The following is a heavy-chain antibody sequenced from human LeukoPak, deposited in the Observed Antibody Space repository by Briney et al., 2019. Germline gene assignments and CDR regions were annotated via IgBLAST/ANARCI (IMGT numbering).Heavy chain of an antibody. CDR3: ARGPYGGNPSRFFDS. Sequence: SETLSLTCTVSGYSISSGYYWSWIRQPPGKGLEWIGEINHSGSTNYNPSLKSRVTISIDTSKNQFSLKVSSVTAADTAVYYCARGPYGGNPSRFFDSWGQGTLVTVSS. CDR1: GYSISSGYY. V-gene: IGHV4-38-2*02. D-gene: IGHD4-23*01. CDR2: INHSGST. J-gene: IGHJ4*02.